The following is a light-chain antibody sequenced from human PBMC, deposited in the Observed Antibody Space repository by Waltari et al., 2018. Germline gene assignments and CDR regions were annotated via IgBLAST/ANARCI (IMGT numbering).Light chain of an antibody. J-gene: IGLJ3*02. V-gene: IGLV3-21*02. CDR1: NIGGRS. Sequence: SSVLTQAPSVSVAPGQTDTVTCGGDNIGGRSVHWYQQRPGRAPVLVVYLDSDRPSGIPDRFSGSKSGNAATLTISRVEAGDEADYYCHVWDGKTVMFGGGTKLTVL. CDR3: HVWDGKTVM. CDR2: LDS.